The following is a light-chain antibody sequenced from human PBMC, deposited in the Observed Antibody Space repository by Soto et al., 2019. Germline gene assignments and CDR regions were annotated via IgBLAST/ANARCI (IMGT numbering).Light chain of an antibody. J-gene: IGKJ4*01. Sequence: TVLTQSTSTLSLSPGDSGTLSCRAVQTVSSSSLAWYQQKPGQAPRLLIYGASNRASGIPDRFSGGGSGTDFTLTINRMEPEDFATYYCHQYGSSPLTFGGGTMV. V-gene: IGKV3-20*01. CDR3: HQYGSSPLT. CDR2: GAS. CDR1: QTVSSSS.